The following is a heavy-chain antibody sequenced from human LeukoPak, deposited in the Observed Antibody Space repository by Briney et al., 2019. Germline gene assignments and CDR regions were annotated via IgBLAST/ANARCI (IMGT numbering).Heavy chain of an antibody. CDR2: IIPIFGTA. V-gene: IGHV1-69*13. J-gene: IGHJ6*04. CDR1: GGTFSSYA. Sequence: SVKVSCKASGGTFSSYAISWVRQAPGQGLEWMGGIIPIFGTANYAQKFQGRVTITADESTSTAYMALSSLRSEDTAVYYCARASIVATISYYYYGMDVWGKGTTVTVSS. CDR3: ARASIVATISYYYYGMDV. D-gene: IGHD5-12*01.